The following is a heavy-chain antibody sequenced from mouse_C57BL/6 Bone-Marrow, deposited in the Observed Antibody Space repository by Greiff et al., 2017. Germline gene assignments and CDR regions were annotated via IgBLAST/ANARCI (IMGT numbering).Heavy chain of an antibody. D-gene: IGHD1-3*01. CDR1: GYTFTDYY. V-gene: IGHV1-26*01. CDR2: INPNNGGT. Sequence: EVQLQQSGPELVKPGASVKISCKASGYTFTDYYLNWVKQSHGKSLEWIGDINPNNGGTSYNQKFKGKATLTVDKSSSTAYMELRSLTSEDSAVYYCARSGAFFAYWGQGTLVTVSA. J-gene: IGHJ3*01. CDR3: ARSGAFFAY.